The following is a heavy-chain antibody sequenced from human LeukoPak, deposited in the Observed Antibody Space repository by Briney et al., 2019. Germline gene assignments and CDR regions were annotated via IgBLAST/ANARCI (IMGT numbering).Heavy chain of an antibody. Sequence: SETLSLTCTVSGYSISSGYYWGWIRQPPGKGLEWIGSIYHSGSTYYNPSLKSRVTISADTSKNQFSLKLSSVTAADTAVYYCARSTLHGSGSYYDYWGQGTLVTVSS. V-gene: IGHV4-38-2*02. J-gene: IGHJ4*02. CDR3: ARSTLHGSGSYYDY. CDR1: GYSISSGYY. D-gene: IGHD3-10*01. CDR2: IYHSGST.